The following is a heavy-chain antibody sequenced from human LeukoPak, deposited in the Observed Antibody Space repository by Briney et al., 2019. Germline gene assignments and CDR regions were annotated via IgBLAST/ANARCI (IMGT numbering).Heavy chain of an antibody. CDR1: GYTFTGYY. V-gene: IGHV1-2*02. J-gene: IGHJ4*02. CDR2: INPNSGGT. CDR3: ARSVWGELLHLDY. D-gene: IGHD1-26*01. Sequence: GASVKVSCKASGYTFTGYYMHWVRQAPGQGLEWMGWINPNSGGTNYAQKLQGRVTMTTDTSTSTAYMELRSLRSDDTAVYYCARSVWGELLHLDYWGQGTLVTVSS.